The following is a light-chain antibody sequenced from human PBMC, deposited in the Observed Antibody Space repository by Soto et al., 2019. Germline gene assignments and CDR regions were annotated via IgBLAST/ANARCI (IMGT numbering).Light chain of an antibody. CDR2: EAS. V-gene: IGKV1-5*03. J-gene: IGKJ1*01. CDR3: QQYSSSPQT. Sequence: DLQMTHSLSQQSYSVLYRFTLPFRASQTISSWLAWYQQKPGKAPKLLIYEASTFKSGVPARFSASGSGTEFTLTISRLEPEDFAVYYCQQYSSSPQTFGQGTKVDIK. CDR1: QTISSW.